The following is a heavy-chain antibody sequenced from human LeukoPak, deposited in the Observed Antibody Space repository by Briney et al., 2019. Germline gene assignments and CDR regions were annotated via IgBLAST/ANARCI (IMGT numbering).Heavy chain of an antibody. J-gene: IGHJ4*02. CDR2: IYSGGST. D-gene: IGHD2-8*02. CDR3: ARDLVGVFDY. Sequence: PGGSLRLSCAASGFTFSTYTMYWVRHPPGKGLEWVSVIYSGGSTYYADSVKGRFTISRDNSKNTLYLQMNSLRAEDTAVYYCARDLVGVFDYWGQGTLVTVSS. CDR1: GFTFSTYT. V-gene: IGHV3-53*01.